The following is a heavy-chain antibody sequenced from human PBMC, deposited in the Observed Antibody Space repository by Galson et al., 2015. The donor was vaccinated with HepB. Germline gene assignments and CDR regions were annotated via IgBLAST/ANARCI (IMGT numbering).Heavy chain of an antibody. CDR2: INTDNGNT. J-gene: IGHJ4*02. CDR1: GYTFTNYP. CDR3: ARWRFGEFDYYFDY. V-gene: IGHV1-3*04. D-gene: IGHD3-10*01. Sequence: SVKVSCKASGYTFTNYPIHWVRQAPGQGLEWMAWINTDNGNTKYLQKVQDRVTITRDTSAGTACMEISSLTSEDTAVYYCARWRFGEFDYYFDYWGQGTLVTVSS.